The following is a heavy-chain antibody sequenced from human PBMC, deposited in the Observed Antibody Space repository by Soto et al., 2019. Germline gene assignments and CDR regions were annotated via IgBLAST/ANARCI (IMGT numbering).Heavy chain of an antibody. CDR1: GFTFSSYS. CDR3: ASSRDLEWLLDAFDI. V-gene: IGHV3-48*01. J-gene: IGHJ3*02. CDR2: ISSSSSTI. Sequence: PGGSLRLSCAASGFTFSSYSMNWVRQAPGKGLEWVSYISSSSSTIYYADSVKGRFTISRDNAKNSLYLQMNSLRAEDTAVYYCASSRDLEWLLDAFDIWGQGTMVTVSS. D-gene: IGHD3-3*01.